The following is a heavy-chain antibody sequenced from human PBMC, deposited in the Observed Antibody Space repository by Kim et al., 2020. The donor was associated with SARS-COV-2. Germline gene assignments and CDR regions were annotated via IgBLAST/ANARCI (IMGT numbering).Heavy chain of an antibody. J-gene: IGHJ6*02. CDR2: ISADGSST. Sequence: GGSLRLSCGASGFRFDEYDMNWVRQAPGKGLEWVSLISADGSSTYYADSVKGRFTISRDNNRNSLYLQMSSLRSEDTAFYFCAKDVCSSPSCHYYYYYGMDVWGQGTTVIVSS. CDR3: AKDVCSSPSCHYYYYYGMDV. CDR1: GFRFDEYD. D-gene: IGHD2-2*01. V-gene: IGHV3-43*02.